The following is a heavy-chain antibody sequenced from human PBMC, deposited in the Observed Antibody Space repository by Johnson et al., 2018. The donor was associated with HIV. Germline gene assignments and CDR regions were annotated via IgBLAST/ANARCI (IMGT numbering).Heavy chain of an antibody. CDR1: GFTFSSYA. CDR2: ISYDGSNK. CDR3: ASGDDDGF. D-gene: IGHD5-12*01. J-gene: IGHJ3*01. Sequence: QVQLVESGGGLVQPGGSLRLSCAASGFTFSSYAMHWVRQAPGKGLEWVAVISYDGSNKYYADSVKGRFTISRYNSKNTLYLQMNSLRAEDTAVYYCASGDDDGFWGQGTKVTVSS. V-gene: IGHV3-30-3*01.